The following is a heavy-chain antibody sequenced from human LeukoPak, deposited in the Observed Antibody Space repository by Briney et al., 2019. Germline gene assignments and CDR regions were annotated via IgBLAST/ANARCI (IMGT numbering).Heavy chain of an antibody. Sequence: PSETLSLTCTVSGGSISSSSYYWGWIRQPPGKGLEWIGTIYYSGSTYYNPSLKSRVTISVDTSKNQFSLKLSSVTAADTAVYYCARDVRNGWYYFDYWGQGTLVTVSS. CDR3: ARDVRNGWYYFDY. CDR1: GGSISSSSYY. D-gene: IGHD6-19*01. J-gene: IGHJ4*02. V-gene: IGHV4-39*07. CDR2: IYYSGST.